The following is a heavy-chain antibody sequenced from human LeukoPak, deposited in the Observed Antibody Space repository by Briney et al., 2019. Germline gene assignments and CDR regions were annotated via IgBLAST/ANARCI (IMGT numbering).Heavy chain of an antibody. D-gene: IGHD6-13*01. CDR3: SNGIYSPSY. CDR2: INQDESQQ. CDR1: GFTFTLYW. V-gene: IGHV3-7*01. J-gene: IGHJ4*02. Sequence: PGGSLILSCTTSGFTFTLYWMAWIRQSPGKGLEWVTNINQDESQQYYLESVEGRFTVSRDNARNSVYLHMNNLRVEDTAVYYCSNGIYSPSYWGRGTLVTVSS.